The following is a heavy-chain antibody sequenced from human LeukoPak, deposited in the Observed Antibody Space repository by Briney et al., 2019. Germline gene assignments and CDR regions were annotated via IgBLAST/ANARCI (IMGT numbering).Heavy chain of an antibody. CDR1: GYTFTDYY. Sequence: ASVKVSCKASGYTFTDYYLHWVRQAPGQGLEWMAWINPNSGGTNYAQKFQGRVTMTRDTSISTAYLDLSSLRSDDTAVYYCARVSFYYDSSGYPRQYYFDYWGQGTLVTVSS. CDR2: INPNSGGT. V-gene: IGHV1-2*02. CDR3: ARVSFYYDSSGYPRQYYFDY. D-gene: IGHD3-22*01. J-gene: IGHJ4*02.